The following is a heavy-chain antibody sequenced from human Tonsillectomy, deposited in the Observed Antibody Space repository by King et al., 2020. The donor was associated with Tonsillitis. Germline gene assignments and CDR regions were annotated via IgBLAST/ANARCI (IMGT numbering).Heavy chain of an antibody. Sequence: QLVQSAAEEKKPGSSVKVSCKASGGTFRNYPFSWVRQAPGQGLEWMGGIVPLSGTANYAQKFQGRVTITADKTTSTVYMDLSRLRFEDTAVYYCARGDIGVVEAPTFGHMDVWGKGTTVTVSS. J-gene: IGHJ6*03. CDR3: ARGDIGVVEAPTFGHMDV. D-gene: IGHD2-15*01. CDR1: GGTFRNYP. V-gene: IGHV1-69*06. CDR2: IVPLSGTA.